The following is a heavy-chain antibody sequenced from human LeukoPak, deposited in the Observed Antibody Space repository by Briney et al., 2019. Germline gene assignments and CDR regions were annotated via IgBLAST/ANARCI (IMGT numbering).Heavy chain of an antibody. V-gene: IGHV4-39*01. CDR1: GGSISSSSYY. CDR2: IYCSGST. J-gene: IGHJ4*02. Sequence: SETLSLTCTVSGGSISSSSYYWGWIRQPPGKGLEWIGSIYCSGSTYYNPSLESRVTISVDTSKNQFSLKLSSVTAADTAVYYCARHGIQLWVYYFDYWGQGTLVTVSS. D-gene: IGHD5-18*01. CDR3: ARHGIQLWVYYFDY.